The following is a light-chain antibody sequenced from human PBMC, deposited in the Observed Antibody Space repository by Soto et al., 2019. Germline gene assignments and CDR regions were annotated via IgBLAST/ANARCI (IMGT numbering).Light chain of an antibody. CDR1: QSVSSN. CDR3: QQYNNWPPWT. Sequence: EIVMTQSPATLSVSPGERATLSCRASQSVSSNLAWYQQKPGHAPRLLIYGASTRATGIPARFSGSGSGTEFTLTISSLQSEEFAFYYCQQYNNWPPWTCGQGTKVEIK. CDR2: GAS. J-gene: IGKJ1*01. V-gene: IGKV3-15*01.